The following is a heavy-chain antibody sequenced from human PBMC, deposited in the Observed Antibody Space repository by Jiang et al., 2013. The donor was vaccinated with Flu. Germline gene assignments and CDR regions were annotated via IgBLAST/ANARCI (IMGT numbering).Heavy chain of an antibody. D-gene: IGHD3-22*01. V-gene: IGHV3-30-3*01. CDR1: GFTFSSYA. Sequence: RLSCAASGFTFSSYAMHWVRQAPGKGLEWVAVISYDGSNKYYADSVKGRFTISRDNSKNTLYLQMNSLRAEDTAVYYCARDLIRITMIVVVSPPGYWGQGTLVTVSS. J-gene: IGHJ4*02. CDR3: ARDLIRITMIVVVSPPGY. CDR2: ISYDGSNK.